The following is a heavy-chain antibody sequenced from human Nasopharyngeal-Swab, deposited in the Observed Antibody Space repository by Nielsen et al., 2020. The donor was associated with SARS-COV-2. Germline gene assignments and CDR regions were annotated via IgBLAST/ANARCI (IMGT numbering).Heavy chain of an antibody. CDR2: ISSSGGRT. D-gene: IGHD2-15*01. Sequence: GGSLRLSCAASGFTFSSYAMRWVRQAPGKGLEWVSAISSSGGRTYYADSVKGRFTISRDNSKNTLYLQMSSLRAEDTVIYYCAKTKGCSGGSCYGLDYWGQGTLVTVSS. J-gene: IGHJ4*02. CDR3: AKTKGCSGGSCYGLDY. CDR1: GFTFSSYA. V-gene: IGHV3-23*01.